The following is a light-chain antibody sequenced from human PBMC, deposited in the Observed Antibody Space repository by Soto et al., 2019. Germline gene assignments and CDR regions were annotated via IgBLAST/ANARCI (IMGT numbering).Light chain of an antibody. CDR2: DDS. CDR3: QVWHTSSDHHVV. V-gene: IGLV3-21*02. J-gene: IGLJ2*01. CDR1: NIGSKT. Sequence: SYELTQPPSVSVAPGQTATISCGGTNIGSKTVHWYQQKPGQAPVLVVYDDSDRPSGIPERFSGSNSGNTATLTISGVEAGDEADYYCQVWHTSSDHHVVFGGGTKVTVL.